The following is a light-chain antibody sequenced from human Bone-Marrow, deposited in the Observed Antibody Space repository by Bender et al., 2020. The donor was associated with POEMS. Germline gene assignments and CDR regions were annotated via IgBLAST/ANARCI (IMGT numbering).Light chain of an antibody. J-gene: IGLJ1*01. CDR1: SSDVGAYNF. Sequence: QSALTQPRSVSGSPGQTVTISCAGTSSDVGAYNFVSWYQQHPDKAPKVIIFDVNRRPSGVPGRFSASKSGNSASLTISRLQAEDEADYYCCSYVRDFIFVFGTGTKVTVL. CDR2: DVN. V-gene: IGLV2-11*01. CDR3: CSYVRDFIFV.